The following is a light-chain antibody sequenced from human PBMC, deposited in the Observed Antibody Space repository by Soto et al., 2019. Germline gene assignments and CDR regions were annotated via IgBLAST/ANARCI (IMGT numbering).Light chain of an antibody. Sequence: QPALTQPPSASGSPGQSVTISCTGTSSDVGGYDYVSWYQQHPGKAPKLMIYEVTKRPSGVSNRFSGSKSGNTASLTISGLQAEDEADYYCCSYAGSSTYVFGTGTKVTVL. J-gene: IGLJ1*01. CDR2: EVT. CDR3: CSYAGSSTYV. V-gene: IGLV2-23*02. CDR1: SSDVGGYDY.